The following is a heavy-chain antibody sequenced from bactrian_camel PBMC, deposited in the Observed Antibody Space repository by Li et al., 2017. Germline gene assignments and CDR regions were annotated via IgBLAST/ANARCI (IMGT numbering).Heavy chain of an antibody. D-gene: IGHD5*01. V-gene: IGHV3S53*01. J-gene: IGHJ4*01. Sequence: HVQLVESGGGSVQAGGSLELSCASSGYVFRGYGMAWFRQEPGKDRELVSSIRSDGFTSYSDSVKGRFTISPGNATNTVSLQMNSLNPEDTAMYYCAADRMACLRSTVQVAAYNYWAQGTQVTVS. CDR3: AADRMACLRSTVQVAAYNY. CDR2: IRSDGFT. CDR1: GYVFRGYG.